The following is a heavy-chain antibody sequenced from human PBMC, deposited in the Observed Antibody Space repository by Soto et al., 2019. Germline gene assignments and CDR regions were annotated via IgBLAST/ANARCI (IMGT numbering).Heavy chain of an antibody. CDR2: ISYDGGLQ. J-gene: IGHJ4*02. CDR1: GFTFSSYG. D-gene: IGHD5-18*01. CDR3: VSDRGYGHASVPYS. Sequence: QAQLVESGGGVVQPGRSLRLSCAASGFTFSSYGMHWVRQAPGTGLEWVAGISYDGGLQHYADSVKGRFTISRDNSKNIVLLQMNSLRAEDTAVYYCVSDRGYGHASVPYSWGQGTLVSVSS. V-gene: IGHV3-30*03.